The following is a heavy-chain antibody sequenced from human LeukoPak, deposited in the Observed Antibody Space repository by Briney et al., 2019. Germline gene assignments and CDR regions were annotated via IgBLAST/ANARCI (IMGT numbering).Heavy chain of an antibody. CDR1: GGSISSSSYY. V-gene: IGHV4-39*07. J-gene: IGHJ5*02. CDR2: IYYSGST. Sequence: PSETLSLTCTVSGGSISSSSYYWGWIRQPPGKGLEWIGSIYYSGSTYYNPSLKSRVTISVDTSKNQFSLKLSSVTAADTAVYYCARVYTSGWYHWFDPWGQGTLVTVSS. D-gene: IGHD6-19*01. CDR3: ARVYTSGWYHWFDP.